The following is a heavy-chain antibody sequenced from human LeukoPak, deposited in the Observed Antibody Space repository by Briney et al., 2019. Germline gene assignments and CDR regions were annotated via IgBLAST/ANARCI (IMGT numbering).Heavy chain of an antibody. D-gene: IGHD3-16*01. V-gene: IGHV3-23*01. CDR2: ISGSGGTT. J-gene: IGHJ6*03. CDR3: AKGLRTGVGPYMGYHYYMDV. Sequence: GGSLRLSFAASGFTFSSYAMSWVRQAPGKGLEWVSGISGSGGTTYYADSVKGRFTISRDNSKDTLYLQMNSLRAEDTAVYYCAKGLRTGVGPYMGYHYYMDVWGKGATVTVSS. CDR1: GFTFSSYA.